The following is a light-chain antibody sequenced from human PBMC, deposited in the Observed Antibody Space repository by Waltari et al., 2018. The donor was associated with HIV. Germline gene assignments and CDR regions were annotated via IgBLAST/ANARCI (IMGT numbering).Light chain of an antibody. Sequence: QSVLTQPPSVSGAPGQNVTVSCTGSSSNIGTNYDVHWYQFLPGEVPKLLIYGNTLRPAGVPGRFSGSSSGTSASLAITGLQPADEADYYGQSYDNTVNGWVFGGGTRVTV. CDR1: SSNIGTNYD. CDR2: GNT. CDR3: QSYDNTVNGWV. J-gene: IGLJ3*02. V-gene: IGLV1-40*01.